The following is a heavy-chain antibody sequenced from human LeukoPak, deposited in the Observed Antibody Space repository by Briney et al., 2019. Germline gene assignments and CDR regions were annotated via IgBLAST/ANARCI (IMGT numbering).Heavy chain of an antibody. V-gene: IGHV3-9*01. CDR3: AKDSGSYYHWFDP. CDR2: ISWNSGSI. D-gene: IGHD1-26*01. CDR1: GFTFDDYA. J-gene: IGHJ5*02. Sequence: GGSLRLSCAASGFTFDDYAMHWVRQAPGKGLEWVSGISWNSGSIGYADSVKGRFTISRDNAKNSLYLQMNSPRAEDTALYYCAKDSGSYYHWFDPWGQGTLVTVSS.